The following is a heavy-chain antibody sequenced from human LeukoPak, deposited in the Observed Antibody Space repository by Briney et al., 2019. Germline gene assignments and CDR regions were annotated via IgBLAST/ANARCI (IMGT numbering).Heavy chain of an antibody. Sequence: PSETLSLTCTVSGGSISSYYWSWIRQPPGKRLEWIGYIYYSGSTNYNPSLKSRVTISVDTSKNQFSLKLSSVTAADTAVYYCARTRPPSIFGVVDIWGQGTMVTVSS. D-gene: IGHD3-3*01. CDR2: IYYSGST. J-gene: IGHJ3*02. CDR1: GGSISSYY. CDR3: ARTRPPSIFGVVDI. V-gene: IGHV4-59*01.